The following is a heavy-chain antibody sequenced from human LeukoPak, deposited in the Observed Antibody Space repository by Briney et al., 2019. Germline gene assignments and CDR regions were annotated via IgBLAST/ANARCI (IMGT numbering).Heavy chain of an antibody. J-gene: IGHJ6*03. V-gene: IGHV3-9*01. CDR1: GFTFDDYA. D-gene: IGHD3-16*01. Sequence: GGSLRLSCAASGFTFDDYAMHWVRQAPGKGLEWVSGISWNSGSVGYADSVKGRFTISRDNAKNSLYLQMNSLRAEDTALYYCAKDYVANYYYYYMDVWGKGTTVTISS. CDR3: AKDYVANYYYYYMDV. CDR2: ISWNSGSV.